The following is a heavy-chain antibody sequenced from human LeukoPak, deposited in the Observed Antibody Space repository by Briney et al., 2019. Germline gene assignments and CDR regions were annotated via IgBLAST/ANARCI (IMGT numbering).Heavy chain of an antibody. Sequence: GGSLRLSCAASGFTFSNYAMSWVRQAPGGGLEWVSAISGRGDTTFHADSVKGRFTTSRDNSKNTLSLQMSGLRVEDSAVYFCAKDTSAWWYHRAYFNVWGTGTTVTVSS. V-gene: IGHV3-23*01. CDR3: AKDTSAWWYHRAYFNV. D-gene: IGHD2-15*01. J-gene: IGHJ6*04. CDR1: GFTFSNYA. CDR2: ISGRGDTT.